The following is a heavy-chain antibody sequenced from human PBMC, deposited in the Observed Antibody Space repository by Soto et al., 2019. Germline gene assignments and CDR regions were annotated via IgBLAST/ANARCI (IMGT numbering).Heavy chain of an antibody. J-gene: IGHJ4*02. CDR1: GFTFSSYG. CDR2: IWYDGSNK. Sequence: QVQLVESGGGVVQPGRSLRLSCAASGFTFSSYGMHWVRQAPGKGLEWVAVIWYDGSNKYYADSVKGRFTISRDNSKNTLYLQMNSLRAEDTAVYYCARDGSSGYPYYFDYCGQGTLVTVSS. CDR3: ARDGSSGYPYYFDY. V-gene: IGHV3-33*01. D-gene: IGHD3-22*01.